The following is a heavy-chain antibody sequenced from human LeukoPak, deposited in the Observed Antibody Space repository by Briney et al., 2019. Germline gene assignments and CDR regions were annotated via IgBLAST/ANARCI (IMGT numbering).Heavy chain of an antibody. CDR3: ARVKRYFDWLLKPPLWLTTDYGMDV. CDR2: ISSSSSTI. J-gene: IGHJ6*02. V-gene: IGHV3-48*01. Sequence: GGSLRLSCAASGFTFSSYSMNWVRQAPGEGLEWVSYISSSSSTIYYADSVKGRFTISRDNAKNSLYLQMNSLRAEDTAVYYCARVKRYFDWLLKPPLWLTTDYGMDVWGQGTTVTVSS. D-gene: IGHD3-9*01. CDR1: GFTFSSYS.